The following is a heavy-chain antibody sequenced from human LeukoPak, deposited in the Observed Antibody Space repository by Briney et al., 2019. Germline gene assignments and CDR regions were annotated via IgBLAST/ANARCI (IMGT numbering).Heavy chain of an antibody. J-gene: IGHJ4*02. Sequence: GGSLRLSCAASGFTFSSFSMNWVRQAPGKGLEWVSYISSGGSPIYYAASVKGRFTVSRDNAKNSLYLQMNSLRDEDTAVYYCAKGPLIVVVVWVDYWGQGTLVTVSS. CDR3: AKGPLIVVVVWVDY. V-gene: IGHV3-48*02. D-gene: IGHD3-22*01. CDR1: GFTFSSFS. CDR2: ISSGGSPI.